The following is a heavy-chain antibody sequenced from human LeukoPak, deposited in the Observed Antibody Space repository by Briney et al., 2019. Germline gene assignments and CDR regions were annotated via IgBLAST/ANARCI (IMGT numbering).Heavy chain of an antibody. V-gene: IGHV3-7*03. D-gene: IGHD6-19*01. J-gene: IGHJ4*02. Sequence: GGSLRLSCADSGFTFSSYWMSWVRQAPGKGLEWGANIKQDGSEKYYVDSVQGRFTISRDNAKNSLYLQMNSLRVEDTAVYYCARDRGWYDYWGQGTLVTVSS. CDR1: GFTFSSYW. CDR2: IKQDGSEK. CDR3: ARDRGWYDY.